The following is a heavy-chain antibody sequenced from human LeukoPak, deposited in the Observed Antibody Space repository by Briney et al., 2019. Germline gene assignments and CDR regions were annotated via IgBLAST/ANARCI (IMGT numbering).Heavy chain of an antibody. CDR2: ISSSSSYI. CDR1: GFTFSIYA. V-gene: IGHV3-21*04. CDR3: ARGLSAYLDY. J-gene: IGHJ4*02. Sequence: GGSLRLSCGASGFTFSIYAMSWVRRAPGKGLEWVSSISSSSSYIYYADSVKGRFTISRDNAKNPLYLQMNSLRAEDTAVYYCARGLSAYLDYWGQGTLVTVSS. D-gene: IGHD2-15*01.